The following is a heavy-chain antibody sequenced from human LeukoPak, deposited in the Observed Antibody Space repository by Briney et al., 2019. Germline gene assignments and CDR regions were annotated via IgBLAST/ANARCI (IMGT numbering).Heavy chain of an antibody. V-gene: IGHV1-18*01. CDR1: GYTFNRFA. J-gene: IGHJ4*02. CDR3: ARGGYQLLHF. D-gene: IGHD2-2*01. Sequence: ASVRVSCKASGYTFNRFAFTWVRQAPGQGLEWVGRISAYNGGTHYAQNFQGRITMTTDTSTSTTYMELRSLTSDDTAVYYCARGGYQLLHFWGQGTLVIVSS. CDR2: ISAYNGGT.